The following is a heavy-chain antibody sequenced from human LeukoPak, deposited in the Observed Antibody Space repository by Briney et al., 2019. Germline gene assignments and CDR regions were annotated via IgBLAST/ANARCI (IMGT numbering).Heavy chain of an antibody. Sequence: GGSLRLSCAASGFTFSSYWMSWVRQAPGKGLEWVSAISGSGGSTYYADSVKGRFTVSRDNSMDTLYLQMSSLRAEDTAIYYCAKGLLWFGKTIDFWGQGALVTVSS. CDR2: ISGSGGST. D-gene: IGHD3-10*01. J-gene: IGHJ4*02. CDR1: GFTFSSYW. CDR3: AKGLLWFGKTIDF. V-gene: IGHV3-23*01.